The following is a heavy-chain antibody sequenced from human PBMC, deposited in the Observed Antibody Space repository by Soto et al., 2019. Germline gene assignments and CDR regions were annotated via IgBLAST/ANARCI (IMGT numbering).Heavy chain of an antibody. CDR1: GFNFSSYA. Sequence: GGSLRLSCGASGFNFSSYAVHWVRQAPGKGLEWVAVISYDGSNKYYADSVKGRFTISRDNAKNSLYLQMNSLRDEDTAVYYCARGYTSGSYYGGHAPYYFDYWGQGTLVTVSS. D-gene: IGHD1-26*01. J-gene: IGHJ4*02. V-gene: IGHV3-30-3*01. CDR2: ISYDGSNK. CDR3: ARGYTSGSYYGGHAPYYFDY.